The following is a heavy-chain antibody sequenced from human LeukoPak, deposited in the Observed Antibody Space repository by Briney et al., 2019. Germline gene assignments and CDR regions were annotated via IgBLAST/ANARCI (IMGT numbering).Heavy chain of an antibody. CDR2: ISSSSSYI. J-gene: IGHJ5*02. D-gene: IGHD2/OR15-2a*01. Sequence: GGSLRLSCAASGFTFSSYSMNWVRQAPGKGLEWVSSISSSSSYIYYADSVKGRFTISRDNAKNSLHLQMNSLRAEDTAVYYCARLSTSRPFDPWGQGTLVTVSS. CDR1: GFTFSSYS. V-gene: IGHV3-21*01. CDR3: ARLSTSRPFDP.